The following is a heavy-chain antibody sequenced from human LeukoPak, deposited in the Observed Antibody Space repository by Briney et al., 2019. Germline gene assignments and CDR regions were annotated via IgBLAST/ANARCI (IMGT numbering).Heavy chain of an antibody. Sequence: GESLRISCKATGYPYPKHWISCVRQMPRKGLEWMGRIDPSDSYTNYSPSFQGHVTISADKSISTAYLQWSSLMASDTAMYYCARRSGYHDYWGQGTLVTAPS. CDR3: ARRSGYHDY. CDR1: GYPYPKHW. J-gene: IGHJ4*02. CDR2: IDPSDSYT. V-gene: IGHV5-10-1*01. D-gene: IGHD5-18*01.